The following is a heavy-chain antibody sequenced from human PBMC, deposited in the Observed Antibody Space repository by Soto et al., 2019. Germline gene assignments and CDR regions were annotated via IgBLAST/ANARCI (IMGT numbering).Heavy chain of an antibody. CDR2: INTNGNI. V-gene: IGHV4-4*07. J-gene: IGHJ3*02. CDR1: GGSFTNYY. Sequence: SETLSLTCIVSGGSFTNYYWSWIRHPAGKGLEYIGRINTNGNINFNPSLRSRVTMSVDSSKGQFSLSLSFVTAADTAVYYCARLQLPDVTGAFDIWGQGTTVTVSS. CDR3: ARLQLPDVTGAFDI. D-gene: IGHD2-21*01.